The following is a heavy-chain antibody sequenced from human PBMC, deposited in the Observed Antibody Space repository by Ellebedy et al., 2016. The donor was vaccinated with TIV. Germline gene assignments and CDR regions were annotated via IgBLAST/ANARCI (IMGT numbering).Heavy chain of an antibody. J-gene: IGHJ6*02. CDR1: IFGFSSYS. CDR2: ISGSRRYI. Sequence: GESLKISCSTSIFGFSSYSMNWVRQTPGKGLEWVSSISGSRRYIYYADSVKGRFTISRDNAKNSLYLEMTSLRAEDTAVYYCARDKRFQKHYGMDVWGQGTTVTVSS. V-gene: IGHV3-21*01. CDR3: ARDKRFQKHYGMDV.